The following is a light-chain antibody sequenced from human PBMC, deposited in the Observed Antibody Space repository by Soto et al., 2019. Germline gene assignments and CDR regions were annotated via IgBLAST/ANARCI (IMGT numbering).Light chain of an antibody. CDR1: QSISSW. CDR2: DAS. Sequence: GDRVTITCRASQSISSWLAWYQQKPGKAPKLLIYDASSLESGVPSRFSGSGSGTEFTLAISSLQPDDFATYYCQQYNNYPRTFGQGTKVDIK. CDR3: QQYNNYPRT. J-gene: IGKJ1*01. V-gene: IGKV1-5*01.